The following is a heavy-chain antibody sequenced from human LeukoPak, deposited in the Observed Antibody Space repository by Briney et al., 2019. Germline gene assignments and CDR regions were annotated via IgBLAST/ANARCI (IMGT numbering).Heavy chain of an antibody. Sequence: SVKVSCKASGGTFSSYTISWVRQAPGQGLEWMGGIIPIFGTANYAQKFQGRVTITADESTSTAYMELSSLRSEDTAVYYCARDSRTNIVVVPAAMDYWGQGTLVTVSS. J-gene: IGHJ4*02. CDR3: ARDSRTNIVVVPAAMDY. V-gene: IGHV1-69*13. D-gene: IGHD2-2*01. CDR2: IIPIFGTA. CDR1: GGTFSSYT.